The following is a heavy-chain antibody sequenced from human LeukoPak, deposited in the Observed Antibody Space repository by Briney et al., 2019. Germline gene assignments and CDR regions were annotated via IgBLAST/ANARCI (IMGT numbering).Heavy chain of an antibody. Sequence: GGSLRLSCTVSGFTVSSNSMSWVRQAPGKGLEWVSFIYSGTIHYSDSVKGRFTISRDNSKNTLYLQMNSLRAEDTAVYYCARDRPGPTIDYWGQGTLVTVSS. J-gene: IGHJ4*02. CDR3: ARDRPGPTIDY. V-gene: IGHV3-53*01. CDR2: IYSGTI. CDR1: GFTVSSNS.